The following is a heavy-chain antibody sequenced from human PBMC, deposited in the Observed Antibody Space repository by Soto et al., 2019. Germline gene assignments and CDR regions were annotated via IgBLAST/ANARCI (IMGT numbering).Heavy chain of an antibody. CDR3: VRDGYCGGGTCYAHWFGP. J-gene: IGHJ5*02. Sequence: GGSLRLSCAASGFTFSSSVMHWVRQAPGKGLEWVATTSYDENNKNYADSVKGRFTISRDNSKNTLSLQMNSLRVEDTAVYYCVRDGYCGGGTCYAHWFGPWGQGTQVTVSS. CDR2: TSYDENNK. D-gene: IGHD2-15*01. V-gene: IGHV3-30-3*01. CDR1: GFTFSSSV.